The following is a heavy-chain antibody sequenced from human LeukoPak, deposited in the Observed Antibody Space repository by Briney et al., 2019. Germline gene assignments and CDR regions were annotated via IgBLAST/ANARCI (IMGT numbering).Heavy chain of an antibody. Sequence: GGSLRLSCAASGFTFSSYWMSWVRQAPGKGLEWVANIKQDGSEKYYVDSVKGRFTISRDNAKNSLYLRMNSLRAEDTAVYYCARDGYSYGYGYYYYYMDVWGKGTTVTVSS. CDR3: ARDGYSYGYGYYYYYMDV. CDR2: IKQDGSEK. V-gene: IGHV3-7*01. CDR1: GFTFSSYW. J-gene: IGHJ6*03. D-gene: IGHD5-18*01.